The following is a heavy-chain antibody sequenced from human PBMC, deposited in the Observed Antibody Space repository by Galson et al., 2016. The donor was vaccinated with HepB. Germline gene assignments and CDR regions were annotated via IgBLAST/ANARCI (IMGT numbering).Heavy chain of an antibody. J-gene: IGHJ5*02. CDR2: ISYDGSNR. CDR3: ATSSYYGSGSYFAS. CDR1: GFTFSNYA. D-gene: IGHD3-10*01. V-gene: IGHV3-30*03. Sequence: SLRLSCAVSGFTFSNYAMHWVRQAPGKGLEWLASISYDGSNRFYGDSLKGRFGISRDNSRNTLSLQMIRLSTEDTAVYFCATSSYYGSGSYFASWGQGTLVTVSS.